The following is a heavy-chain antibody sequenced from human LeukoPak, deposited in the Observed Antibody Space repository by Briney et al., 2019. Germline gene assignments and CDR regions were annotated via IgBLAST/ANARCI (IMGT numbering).Heavy chain of an antibody. J-gene: IGHJ4*02. D-gene: IGHD4-17*01. CDR3: ARAPSGDLRFDY. V-gene: IGHV4-59*01. Sequence: NPSQTLSLTCTVSGGSISSYYWSWIRQPPGKGLEWIGYIYYSGSTNDNTSLKSRVTISVDTSKNQFSLMLSSVTAADTAVYYCARAPSGDLRFDYWGQGTLVTVSS. CDR2: IYYSGST. CDR1: GGSISSYY.